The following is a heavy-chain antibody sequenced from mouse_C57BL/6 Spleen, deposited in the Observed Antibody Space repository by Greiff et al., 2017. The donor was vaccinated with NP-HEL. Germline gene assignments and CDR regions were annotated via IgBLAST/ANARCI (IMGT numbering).Heavy chain of an antibody. V-gene: IGHV1-77*01. CDR1: GYTFTDYY. Sequence: VQLQQSGAELVKPGASVKISCKASGYTFTDYYINWVKQRPGQGLEWIGKIGPGSGSTYYNEKFKGKATLTADKSSSTAYMQLSSLTSEDSAVYFSARSTYYSNYYWYFDVWGTGTTVTVSS. CDR3: ARSTYYSNYYWYFDV. CDR2: IGPGSGST. J-gene: IGHJ1*03. D-gene: IGHD2-5*01.